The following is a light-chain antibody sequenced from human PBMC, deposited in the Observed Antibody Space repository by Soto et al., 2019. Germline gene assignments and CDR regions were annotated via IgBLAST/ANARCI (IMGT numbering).Light chain of an antibody. CDR1: QSVSSSY. V-gene: IGKV3-20*01. J-gene: IGKJ1*01. CDR3: QQYGSAPWT. CDR2: GAS. Sequence: EIVLTQSPGTLSLSPGERATLSCRASQSVSSSYLAWYQQKPGQAPRLLIYGASSRATGIPDRFSGSGSGPDFTLPIRRLEPEDFAVYYCQQYGSAPWTFGQGTKVEIK.